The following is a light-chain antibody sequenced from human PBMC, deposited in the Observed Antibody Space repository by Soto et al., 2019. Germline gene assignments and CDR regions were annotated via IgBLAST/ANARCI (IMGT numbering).Light chain of an antibody. CDR1: QSINSW. J-gene: IGKJ2*01. Sequence: DIQMTQSPSTLSASIGDRVTITCRASQSINSWLAWYQQKPGKAPKLLIYDASNLASGVPSRFSGSGSGTELTLVISSLQPGDFATYYCQQYDTYSYTFGQGTKLEI. CDR3: QQYDTYSYT. V-gene: IGKV1-5*01. CDR2: DAS.